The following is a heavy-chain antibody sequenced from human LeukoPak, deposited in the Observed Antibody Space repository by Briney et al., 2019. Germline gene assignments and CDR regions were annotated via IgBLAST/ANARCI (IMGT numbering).Heavy chain of an antibody. CDR3: AREAAAYYYYMDV. CDR1: GGSISSYY. V-gene: IGHV4-4*07. J-gene: IGHJ6*03. Sequence: KASETLSLTCTVSGGSISSYYWSRIRQPAGKGLEWIGRVYTIGSTNYNPSLKSRVTISVDKSKNQFSLKLSSVTAADTAVYYCAREAAAYYYYMDVWGKGTTVTVSS. CDR2: VYTIGST.